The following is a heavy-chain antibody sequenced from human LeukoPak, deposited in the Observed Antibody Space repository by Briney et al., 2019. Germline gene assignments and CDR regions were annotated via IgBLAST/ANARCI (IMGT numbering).Heavy chain of an antibody. CDR2: ISSSGSTI. CDR1: GFTFSSYE. Sequence: GGSLRLSCAASGFTFSSYEMNWVSQAPGKRLEWVSYISSSGSTIYYADSVKGRFTISRDNAKNSLYLQMNSLRAEDTAVYYCARGSSPVLRYFDWLPHGPDYYYMDVWGKGTTVTVSS. D-gene: IGHD3-9*01. V-gene: IGHV3-48*03. CDR3: ARGSSPVLRYFDWLPHGPDYYYMDV. J-gene: IGHJ6*03.